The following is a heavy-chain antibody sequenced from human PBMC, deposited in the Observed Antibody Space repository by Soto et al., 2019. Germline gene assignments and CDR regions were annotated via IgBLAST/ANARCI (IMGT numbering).Heavy chain of an antibody. Sequence: GGSLRLSCAASGFTFSNYAMTWVRRAPGQGLEWVSAITGDADGTYYADSVKGRFSISRDNAKKTVYLQMNSLRAEDTAVYYCARDQTTGDWFDAWGQGTLVTVSS. CDR2: ITGDADGT. CDR1: GFTFSNYA. CDR3: ARDQTTGDWFDA. V-gene: IGHV3-23*01. D-gene: IGHD4-17*01. J-gene: IGHJ5*02.